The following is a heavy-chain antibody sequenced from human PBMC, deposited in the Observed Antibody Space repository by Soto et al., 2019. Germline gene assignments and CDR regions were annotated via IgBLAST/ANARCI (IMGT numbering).Heavy chain of an antibody. CDR1: GYTFTSYA. Sequence: QVQLVQSGAEVKKPGASVKVSCKASGYTFTSYAMHWVRQAPGQRLEWMGWINAGNGNTKYSQKCQGRVTITRDTSASTAYMELSSLRSEDTAVYYCARDNRGWFGELGNYYYYGMDVWGQGTTVTVSS. CDR2: INAGNGNT. D-gene: IGHD3-10*01. CDR3: ARDNRGWFGELGNYYYYGMDV. V-gene: IGHV1-3*01. J-gene: IGHJ6*02.